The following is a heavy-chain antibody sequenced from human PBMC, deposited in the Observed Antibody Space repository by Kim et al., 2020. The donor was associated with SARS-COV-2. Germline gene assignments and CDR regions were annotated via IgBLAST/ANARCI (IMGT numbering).Heavy chain of an antibody. CDR3: VAISRGITNFDY. J-gene: IGHJ4*02. CDR1: GFTFSDYS. V-gene: IGHV3-72*01. Sequence: GGSLRLSCTASGFTFSDYSMDWVRQAPGKGLEWVGRSRNKANSYTTQYAASGKGRFSISRDDSKNSLFLQMNSLRTEDTAVYYCVAISRGITNFDYWGQGTLVTVSS. CDR2: SRNKANSYTT. D-gene: IGHD3-16*01.